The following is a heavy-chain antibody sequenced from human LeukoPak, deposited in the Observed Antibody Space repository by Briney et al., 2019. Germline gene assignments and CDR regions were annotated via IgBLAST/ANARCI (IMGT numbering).Heavy chain of an antibody. CDR2: INSDGSST. CDR1: GFTFSSYW. J-gene: IGHJ4*02. Sequence: PGGSLRLSCAVSGFTFSSYWMHWVRQAPGKGLVWVSRINSDGSSTIYADSVQGRFTISRDNAKNTLYLQMNSLRAEDTAVYFCTRGTGSYYSLGYRGQGTLVTVSS. V-gene: IGHV3-74*01. CDR3: TRGTGSYYSLGY. D-gene: IGHD3-10*01.